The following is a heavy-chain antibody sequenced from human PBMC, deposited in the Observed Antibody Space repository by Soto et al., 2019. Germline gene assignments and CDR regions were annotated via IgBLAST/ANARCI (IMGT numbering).Heavy chain of an antibody. J-gene: IGHJ6*02. D-gene: IGHD4-4*01. CDR2: SSSSSTYI. CDR1: GFTFSSYS. V-gene: IGHV3-21*01. Sequence: GGSLRLSCAASGFTFSSYSMNWVRQATGKGLEWVSSSSSSSTYIYYADSVKGRFTISRDNAKNSLYLQMNSLRAEDTAVYFCARVYYSNLPYYFYYMDVWGQGTTVTVSS. CDR3: ARVYYSNLPYYFYYMDV.